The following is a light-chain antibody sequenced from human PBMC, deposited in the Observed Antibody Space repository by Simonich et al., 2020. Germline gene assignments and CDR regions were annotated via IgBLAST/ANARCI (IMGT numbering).Light chain of an antibody. V-gene: IGKV4-1*01. Sequence: DIVMTQSPDSLAVSLGERATINCKSSQSVLYSSNNKNYLAWYQQKPGQPPKLLIYWAPTRESGVPDRFSGSGSGTDFTLTISSLQPDDFATYYCQQYNSYSRTFGQGTKVEIK. CDR2: WAP. CDR1: QSVLYSSNNKNY. J-gene: IGKJ1*01. CDR3: QQYNSYSRT.